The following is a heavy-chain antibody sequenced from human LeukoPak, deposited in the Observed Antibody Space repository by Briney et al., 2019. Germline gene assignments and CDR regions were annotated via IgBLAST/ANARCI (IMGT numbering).Heavy chain of an antibody. CDR2: IYYSGST. CDR3: ARVVDTAHVDY. CDR1: GGSISSYY. J-gene: IGHJ4*02. Sequence: PSETLSLTCTVSGGSISSYYWSWIRQPPGKGLEWIGYIYYSGSTNYNPSLKSRVTISVDTSKNQFSLKLSSVTAADTAVYYCARVVDTAHVDYWGQGTLVTVSS. D-gene: IGHD5-18*01. V-gene: IGHV4-59*01.